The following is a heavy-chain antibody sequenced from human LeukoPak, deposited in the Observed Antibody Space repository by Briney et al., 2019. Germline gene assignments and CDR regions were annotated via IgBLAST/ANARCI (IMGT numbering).Heavy chain of an antibody. D-gene: IGHD3-10*01. CDR3: AREEQGYYYGSGGPDY. J-gene: IGHJ4*02. CDR2: ISAYNGNT. Sequence: ASVKVSCKASGYTFTSYGISWVRQAPGQGLEWMGWISAYNGNTNYAQKLQGRVTMTTDTSTSTAYMELRSLRSDDTAVYYCAREEQGYYYGSGGPDYWGQGTLVTVSS. V-gene: IGHV1-18*01. CDR1: GYTFTSYG.